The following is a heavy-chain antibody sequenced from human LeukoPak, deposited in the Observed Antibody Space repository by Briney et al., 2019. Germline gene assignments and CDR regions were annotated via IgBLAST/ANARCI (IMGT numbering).Heavy chain of an antibody. CDR3: ARDQLAYSGYDTLFDY. CDR2: ISYDGSNK. V-gene: IGHV3-30*04. CDR1: GFTFNSYA. D-gene: IGHD5-12*01. J-gene: IGHJ4*02. Sequence: GGSLRLSCAASGFTFNSYAIHWVRQAPGKGLEWVAVISYDGSNKYYADSVKGRFTISRDNSKNTLYLQLNSLRPEDTAVYYCARDQLAYSGYDTLFDYWGQGALVTVSS.